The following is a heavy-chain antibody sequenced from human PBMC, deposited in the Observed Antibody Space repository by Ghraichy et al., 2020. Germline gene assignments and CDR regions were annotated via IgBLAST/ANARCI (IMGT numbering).Heavy chain of an antibody. Sequence: GGSLRLSCVGSEFTFSKYWMTWVRQAPGKGLEWVANLNQDGTKNHYAGSVRGRFTVSRDNAKKSLYLHMISLRAEDTAVSYCARGASCGGDCYTEYYFDSWGQGTLV. CDR3: ARGASCGGDCYTEYYFDS. D-gene: IGHD2-21*01. CDR1: EFTFSKYW. V-gene: IGHV3-7*01. CDR2: LNQDGTKN. J-gene: IGHJ4*02.